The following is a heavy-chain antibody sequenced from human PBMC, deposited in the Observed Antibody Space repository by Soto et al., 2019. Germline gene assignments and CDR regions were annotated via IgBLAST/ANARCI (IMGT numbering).Heavy chain of an antibody. D-gene: IGHD3-10*01. CDR3: AKVRFGERYYYCGMDV. CDR2: ISYDGGNK. CDR1: GFTFSNYG. J-gene: IGHJ6*02. Sequence: GGSLRLSCAASGFTFSNYGMHWVRQAPGKWLEWVAAISYDGGNKYYADSVKGRFTISRDNSKNTLYLQMNSLRAEDTAVYYCAKVRFGERYYYCGMDVWGQGXTVTVYS. V-gene: IGHV3-30*18.